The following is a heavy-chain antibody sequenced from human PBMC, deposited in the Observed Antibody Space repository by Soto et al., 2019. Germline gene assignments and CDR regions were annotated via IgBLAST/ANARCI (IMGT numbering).Heavy chain of an antibody. V-gene: IGHV3-21*01. CDR1: GFTFSSYS. D-gene: IGHD2-15*01. Sequence: EVQLVESGGGLVKPGGSLRLSCAASGFTFSSYSMNWVRQAPGKGLEWVSSISSSSSYIYYADSVKGRFTISRDNANNSLYLQMNRLRAEDTAVYYCARGWSGGSCYYYYYYMDVWGKGTTVTVSS. CDR3: ARGWSGGSCYYYYYYMDV. CDR2: ISSSSSYI. J-gene: IGHJ6*03.